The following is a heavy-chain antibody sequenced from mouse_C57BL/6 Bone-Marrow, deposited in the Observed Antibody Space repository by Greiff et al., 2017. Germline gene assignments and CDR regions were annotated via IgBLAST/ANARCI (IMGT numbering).Heavy chain of an antibody. D-gene: IGHD2-4*01. Sequence: EVQLQQSGPELVKPGASVKISCTASGYTFTDYYMNWVKQSHGKSLEWIGDINTNNGGTSYNQKVKGKATLTVAKSSSTAYMELRSLTSEDSAVYYCARNDYEGKDYFDYWGQGTTLTVSS. CDR2: INTNNGGT. CDR3: ARNDYEGKDYFDY. V-gene: IGHV1-26*01. J-gene: IGHJ2*01. CDR1: GYTFTDYY.